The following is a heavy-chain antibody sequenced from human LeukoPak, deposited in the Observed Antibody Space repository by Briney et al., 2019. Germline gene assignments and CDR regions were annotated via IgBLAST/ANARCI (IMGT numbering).Heavy chain of an antibody. CDR2: IGTAGDT. CDR3: AKSCGNYHYRIDY. V-gene: IGHV3-13*01. CDR1: GFTFSSYD. D-gene: IGHD1-26*01. Sequence: PGGSLRLSCSASGFTFSSYDMHWVRQATGKGLEWVSAIGTAGDTYYPGSVKGRFTISRDNAKNSLYLQMNSLRAEDTAVYYCAKSCGNYHYRIDYWGQGTLVTVSS. J-gene: IGHJ4*02.